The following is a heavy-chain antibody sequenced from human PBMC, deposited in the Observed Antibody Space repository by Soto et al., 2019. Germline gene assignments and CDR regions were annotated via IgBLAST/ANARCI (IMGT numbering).Heavy chain of an antibody. CDR3: ARDLGRYFDWVDPKFYYGMDV. V-gene: IGHV4-4*07. Sequence: SGTLSLTCTVPGGSISSYYWSWIRQPAGKGLEWIGRIYTSGSTNYNPSLKRRVTMSVDTSKNHFSLKLSSVTAADTAVYYCARDLGRYFDWVDPKFYYGMDVWGQENTGTV. D-gene: IGHD3-9*01. CDR2: IYTSGST. J-gene: IGHJ6*02. CDR1: GGSISSYY.